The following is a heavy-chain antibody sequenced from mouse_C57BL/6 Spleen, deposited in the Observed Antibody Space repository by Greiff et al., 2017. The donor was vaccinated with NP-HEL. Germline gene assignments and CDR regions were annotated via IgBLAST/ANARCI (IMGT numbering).Heavy chain of an antibody. Sequence: QVQLQQPGAELVKPGASVKLSCKASGYTFTSYWMQWVKQRPGQGLEWIGEIDPSDSYTNYNQKFKGKATLTVDTSSSTAYMQLSSLTSEDSAVYYCARKRNYSNYDRYFDVWGTGTTVTVSS. CDR1: GYTFTSYW. CDR3: ARKRNYSNYDRYFDV. J-gene: IGHJ1*03. CDR2: IDPSDSYT. V-gene: IGHV1-50*01. D-gene: IGHD2-5*01.